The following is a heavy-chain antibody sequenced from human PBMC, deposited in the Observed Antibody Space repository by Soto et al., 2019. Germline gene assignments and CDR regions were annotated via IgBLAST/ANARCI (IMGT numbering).Heavy chain of an antibody. Sequence: ASVKVSCKASGYTFSSYGINWVRQAPGQGLEWVGWINTYNGNTNYAQRLQGRVTMTTDTSTSTAYMELRSLRSDDTAVYYGARGGGSYDYWGQGTLVTVSS. V-gene: IGHV1-18*01. CDR3: ARGGGSYDY. D-gene: IGHD1-26*01. CDR2: INTYNGNT. J-gene: IGHJ4*02. CDR1: GYTFSSYG.